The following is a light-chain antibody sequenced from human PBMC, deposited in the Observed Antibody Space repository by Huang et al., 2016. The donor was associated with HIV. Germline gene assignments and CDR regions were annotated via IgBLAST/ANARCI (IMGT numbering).Light chain of an antibody. J-gene: IGKJ1*01. CDR2: AAS. V-gene: IGKV1-8*01. CDR1: QDINNF. Sequence: AIRMTQSPSSLSASTGDRVNITCLASQDINNFLAWYQQKPGKAPNLLSYAASILETWVPSRCSGSGSGTEFNLSISCLQSEDFATYYCQQYYSYRTFGQGTQVEIK. CDR3: QQYYSYRT.